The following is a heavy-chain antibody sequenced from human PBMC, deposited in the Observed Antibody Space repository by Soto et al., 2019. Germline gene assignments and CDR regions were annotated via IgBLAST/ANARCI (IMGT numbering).Heavy chain of an antibody. V-gene: IGHV5-51*01. CDR1: GYSFTSYW. CDR3: ARYSSTSPTYYYYYGMDV. CDR2: IYPGDSDT. Sequence: LGESLKISCKGSGYSFTSYWIGWVRQMPGKGLEWMGIIYPGDSDTRYSPSFQGQVTISADKSISTAYLQWSSLKASDTAMYYCARYSSTSPTYYYYYGMDVWGQGTTVTVSS. J-gene: IGHJ6*02. D-gene: IGHD2-2*01.